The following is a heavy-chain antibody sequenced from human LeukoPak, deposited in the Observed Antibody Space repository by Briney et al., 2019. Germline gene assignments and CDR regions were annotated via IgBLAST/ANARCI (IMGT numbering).Heavy chain of an antibody. Sequence: GGSLRLSCAASGFTFSSYGMSWVRQAPGKGLEWVSAISSSTGLTYYADSVKGRFTISRDNSKHTLYMQMNSLRAEDAAVYYCATYRQVLLPFESWGQGTLVTVSS. CDR3: ATYRQVLLPFES. CDR2: ISSSTGLT. V-gene: IGHV3-23*01. D-gene: IGHD2-8*02. CDR1: GFTFSSYG. J-gene: IGHJ4*02.